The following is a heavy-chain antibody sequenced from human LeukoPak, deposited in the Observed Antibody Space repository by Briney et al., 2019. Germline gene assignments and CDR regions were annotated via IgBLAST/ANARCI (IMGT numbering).Heavy chain of an antibody. CDR1: AYTFTSYG. Sequence: GASVKVSCKASAYTFTSYGISWVHQAPGHGLYWMGWISAYNGDTKYAKKLQGRVTLTTDTSTSTAYMELSSLRSDDTAVYYCAREPEAVAGGWSSYIDYWGQGTLVSVSS. J-gene: IGHJ4*02. CDR2: ISAYNGDT. CDR3: AREPEAVAGGWSSYIDY. V-gene: IGHV1-18*01. D-gene: IGHD6-19*01.